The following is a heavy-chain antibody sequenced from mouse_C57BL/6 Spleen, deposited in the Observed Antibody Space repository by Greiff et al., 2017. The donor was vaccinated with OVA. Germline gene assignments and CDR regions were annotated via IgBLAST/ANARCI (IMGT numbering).Heavy chain of an antibody. Sequence: QVQLQQSGADLARPGASVKMSCKASGYTFTSYTMHWVKQRPGQGLEWIGYINPSSGYTKYNQKFKDKATLTADKSSSTAYMQLSSLTSEDSAVYYCARPQFITTVVGDYWGQGTTLTVSS. CDR1: GYTFTSYT. CDR3: ARPQFITTVVGDY. D-gene: IGHD1-1*01. CDR2: INPSSGYT. J-gene: IGHJ2*01. V-gene: IGHV1-4*01.